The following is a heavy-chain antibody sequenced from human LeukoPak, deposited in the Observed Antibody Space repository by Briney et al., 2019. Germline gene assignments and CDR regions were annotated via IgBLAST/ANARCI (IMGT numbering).Heavy chain of an antibody. Sequence: ASVKVSCKASGYTFTGYQMHLVRQAPGQGLEWMGRINPNSGATNYAQKFQGRVTMTRDTSISTAYMELSRLRSDDTAVYYCASPRISGDSSGHYDTLQYWGQGTLVTVSS. V-gene: IGHV1-2*06. CDR1: GYTFTGYQ. J-gene: IGHJ1*01. CDR3: ASPRISGDSSGHYDTLQY. CDR2: INPNSGAT. D-gene: IGHD3-22*01.